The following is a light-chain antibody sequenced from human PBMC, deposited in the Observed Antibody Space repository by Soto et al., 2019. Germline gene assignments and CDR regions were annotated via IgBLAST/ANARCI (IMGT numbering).Light chain of an antibody. CDR2: GAS. CDR3: QQYSNWPPIN. CDR1: QSVSSSY. V-gene: IGKV3-15*01. J-gene: IGKJ5*01. Sequence: IVLTHSPATLSLSPWERATLSCRASQSVSSSYLAWYQQKPGQAPRLLIYGASTRATGIPARFSGSGSGTDFTLTISSLQSDDFAVYYCQQYSNWPPINFGQGTRLEIK.